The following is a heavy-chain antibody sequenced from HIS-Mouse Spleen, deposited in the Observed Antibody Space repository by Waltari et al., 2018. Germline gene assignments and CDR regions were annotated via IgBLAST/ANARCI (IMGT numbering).Heavy chain of an antibody. Sequence: QLQLQESGPGLVKPSETRSLTCTVSGGSLSRSSYYRGWVRQPPGKGLEWNGSIYFSGSTYYNPSLKSRVTISVPTSKNQFSLKLSSVTAADTAVYYCAREIPYSSSWYDWYFDLWGRGTLVTVSS. V-gene: IGHV4-39*07. D-gene: IGHD6-13*01. CDR2: IYFSGST. CDR1: GGSLSRSSYY. CDR3: AREIPYSSSWYDWYFDL. J-gene: IGHJ2*01.